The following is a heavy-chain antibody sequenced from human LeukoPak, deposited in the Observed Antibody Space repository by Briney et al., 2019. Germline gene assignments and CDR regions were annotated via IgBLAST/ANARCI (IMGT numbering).Heavy chain of an antibody. J-gene: IGHJ4*02. D-gene: IGHD6-13*01. Sequence: SETLSLTCTVSGGSISNYYWSWIRQPPGKGLEWIGYIYDSGSTNFNPSLKSRVTISVDTSKNQFSLKVSSVTAADTAVYHCARGTISAARVFDLWGQGILVTVSS. CDR3: ARGTISAARVFDL. CDR2: IYDSGST. CDR1: GGSISNYY. V-gene: IGHV4-59*01.